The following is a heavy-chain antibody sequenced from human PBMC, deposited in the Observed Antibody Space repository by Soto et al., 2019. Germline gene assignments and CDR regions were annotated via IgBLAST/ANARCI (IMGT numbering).Heavy chain of an antibody. Sequence: EVQLVESGGGLVQPGGSLRLSCAASGFSFSSYAMVWVRQAPGKGLEWVSVISARGGSSYFAASVKGRFTISRDNSKNVLSLEMNSLRAEDTAIYFCAKGSIEYSAAVDNWGQGTLVLVSS. CDR3: AKGSIEYSAAVDN. CDR1: GFSFSSYA. D-gene: IGHD5-12*01. J-gene: IGHJ4*02. V-gene: IGHV3-23*04. CDR2: ISARGGSS.